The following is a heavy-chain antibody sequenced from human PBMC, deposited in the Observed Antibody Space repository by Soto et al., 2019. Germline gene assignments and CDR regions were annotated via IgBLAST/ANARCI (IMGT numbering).Heavy chain of an antibody. Sequence: VQLVESGGGLVQPGGSLRLSCAASGFTFSSYWMTWVRQAPRKGLELVANIKQDGSEKYYVDSVKGRFTISRDNAMNSVYLQMNSLRDEDTAVYYCARGLGQLVSWYFDLWGRGTLVTVSS. CDR2: IKQDGSEK. V-gene: IGHV3-7*05. CDR3: ARGLGQLVSWYFDL. CDR1: GFTFSSYW. J-gene: IGHJ2*01. D-gene: IGHD6-6*01.